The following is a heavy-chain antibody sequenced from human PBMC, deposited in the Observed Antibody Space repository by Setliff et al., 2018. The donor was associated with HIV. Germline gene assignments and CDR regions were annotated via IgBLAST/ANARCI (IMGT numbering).Heavy chain of an antibody. Sequence: KTSETLSLTCAVSGYYIRSGYYWGWIRQPPGKGLEWIGAIHHSGSTYYNPSLKSRLSMSVDTSKNQFSLKLTSVTAADTAVYYCARDGRDVHYWGQGTLVTVSS. V-gene: IGHV4-38-2*02. CDR3: ARDGRDVHY. CDR1: GYYIRSGYY. J-gene: IGHJ4*02. CDR2: IHHSGST.